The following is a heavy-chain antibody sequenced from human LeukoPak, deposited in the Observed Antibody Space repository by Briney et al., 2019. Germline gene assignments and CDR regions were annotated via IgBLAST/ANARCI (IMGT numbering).Heavy chain of an antibody. CDR2: ISWNSGSI. Sequence: PGGSLRLSCAASGFTFDDYAMHWVRQAPGKGLEWVSGISWNSGSIGYADSVKGRFTISRDNAKNSLYLQMNSLRAEDTALYYCAKGYYGSSGYIPPEDLSPLFDYWGQGTLVTVSS. V-gene: IGHV3-9*01. D-gene: IGHD3-22*01. CDR1: GFTFDDYA. CDR3: AKGYYGSSGYIPPEDLSPLFDY. J-gene: IGHJ4*02.